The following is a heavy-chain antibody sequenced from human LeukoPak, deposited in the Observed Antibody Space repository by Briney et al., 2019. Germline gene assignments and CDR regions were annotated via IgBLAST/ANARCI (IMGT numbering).Heavy chain of an antibody. CDR3: ARAGDYYFDV. J-gene: IGHJ4*02. CDR2: TYYRSKWYS. V-gene: IGHV6-1*01. D-gene: IGHD3-16*01. CDR1: GDSVSSNSAA. Sequence: SQTLSLTCVISGDSVSSNSAAWNWIRQSPSRGLEWLGRTYYRSKWYSYSAVSVKSRIIINPDTSKNQFSLQLNSVTPEDTAVYYCARAGDYYFDVWGQGTLVTVSS.